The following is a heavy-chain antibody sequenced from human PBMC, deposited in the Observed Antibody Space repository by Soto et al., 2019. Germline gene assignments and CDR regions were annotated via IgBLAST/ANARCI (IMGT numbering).Heavy chain of an antibody. Sequence: PGGSLRLSCAASGFSFSRYDIHWVRQAPGKGLEWVAVISKDGSHKYYLESVKGRFTISRDNSKNILSLQMNSLRDEDTAVYYCARSSSSAVADSFDFWGQGTLVTVSS. J-gene: IGHJ4*02. CDR1: GFSFSRYD. V-gene: IGHV3-30*03. CDR2: ISKDGSHK. D-gene: IGHD2-2*01. CDR3: ARSSSSAVADSFDF.